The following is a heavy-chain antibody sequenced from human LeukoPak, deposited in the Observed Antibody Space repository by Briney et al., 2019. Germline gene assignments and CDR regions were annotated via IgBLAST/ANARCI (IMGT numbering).Heavy chain of an antibody. CDR2: ISAYNGNT. D-gene: IGHD3-22*01. J-gene: IGHJ4*02. CDR1: GYTFTSYG. CDR3: ARVRGYYDSSGPRDY. V-gene: IGHV1-18*01. Sequence: ASVKVSCKASGYTFTSYGISWVRQAPGQGLEWMGWISAYNGNTNYAQKLQGRVTMTTDTSTSTAYMELRSLRSDDTAVYYCARVRGYYDSSGPRDYWGQGALVTVSS.